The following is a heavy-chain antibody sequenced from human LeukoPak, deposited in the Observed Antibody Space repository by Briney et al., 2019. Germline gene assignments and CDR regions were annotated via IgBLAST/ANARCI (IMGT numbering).Heavy chain of an antibody. CDR1: GFTFSSYA. CDR2: ISGSGGST. Sequence: GGSLKLSCAASGFTFSSYAMSWVRQAPGKGLEWVSAISGSGGSTYYADSVKGRFTISRDNSKNTLYLQMNSLRAEDTAVYYCANYDYGVGFDYWGQGTLVTVSS. D-gene: IGHD4-17*01. J-gene: IGHJ4*02. CDR3: ANYDYGVGFDY. V-gene: IGHV3-23*01.